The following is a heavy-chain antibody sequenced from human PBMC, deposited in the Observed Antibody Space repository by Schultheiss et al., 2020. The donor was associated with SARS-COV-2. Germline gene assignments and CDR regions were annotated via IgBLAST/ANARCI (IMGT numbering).Heavy chain of an antibody. Sequence: SETLSHTCTVSDNSISTGYYWGWVRQPPGKGLEWIGSIHYSGSTYYNPSLKSRVTISVDTSRRQFSQKLTSVTAADTAVYYCAREPHRDISGVVILAWFDPWGQGTLVTVSS. CDR3: AREPHRDISGVVILAWFDP. CDR1: DNSISTGYY. J-gene: IGHJ5*02. CDR2: IHYSGST. V-gene: IGHV4-38-2*02. D-gene: IGHD3-3*01.